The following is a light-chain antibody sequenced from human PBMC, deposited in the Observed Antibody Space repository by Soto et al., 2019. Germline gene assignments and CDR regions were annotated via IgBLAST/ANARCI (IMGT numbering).Light chain of an antibody. CDR2: GTS. CDR3: QQYNKWPYT. Sequence: EIVMTQSPVALSVSPGESAALSCRASQSVGRNFAWYQQRPGQAPRVLICGTSTRATGVPARFSGSGSGTDFTLTSSSLQSEDFAVYYCQQYNKWPYTFGQGTRLEIK. CDR1: QSVGRN. V-gene: IGKV3-15*01. J-gene: IGKJ2*01.